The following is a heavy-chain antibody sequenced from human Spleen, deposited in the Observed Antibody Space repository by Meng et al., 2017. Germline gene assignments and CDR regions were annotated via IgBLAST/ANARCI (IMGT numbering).Heavy chain of an antibody. D-gene: IGHD6-19*01. Sequence: GESLKISCAASGFTFSSYAMHWVRQAPGKGLEWVAVISYDGSNKYYADSVKGRFTISRDNSKNTLYLQMNSLRAEDTAVYYCAREISGWGSGWYTGYFQHWGQGTLVTVSS. J-gene: IGHJ1*01. CDR2: ISYDGSNK. V-gene: IGHV3-30*04. CDR1: GFTFSSYA. CDR3: AREISGWGSGWYTGYFQH.